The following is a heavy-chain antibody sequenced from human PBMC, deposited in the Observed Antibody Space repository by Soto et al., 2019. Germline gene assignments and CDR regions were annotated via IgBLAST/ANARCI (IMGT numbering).Heavy chain of an antibody. Sequence: GGSLRLSCAASGFTFSSYSMNWVRQAPGKGLEWVSSISSSSYIYYADSVKGRFTISRDNAKNSLYLQMNSLRAEDTAVYYCARDPGIVVPASAFDPWGQGTLVTVSS. D-gene: IGHD2-2*01. CDR2: ISSSSYI. CDR3: ARDPGIVVPASAFDP. J-gene: IGHJ5*02. V-gene: IGHV3-21*01. CDR1: GFTFSSYS.